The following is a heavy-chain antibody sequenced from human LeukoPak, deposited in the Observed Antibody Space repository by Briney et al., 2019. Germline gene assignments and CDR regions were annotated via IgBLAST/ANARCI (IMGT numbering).Heavy chain of an antibody. J-gene: IGHJ6*03. CDR1: GGSFSGYY. CDR2: INHSGST. D-gene: IGHD3-3*01. Sequence: PSETLSLTCAVYGGSFSGYYWSCLRQPPGKGLEWIGEINHSGSTNYNPSLKSRVTISVDTSKNQFSLNLSSVTAADTAVYYCARARPYYDFWSGYYSTLDYYYYYMDVWGKGTTVTVSS. V-gene: IGHV4-34*01. CDR3: ARARPYYDFWSGYYSTLDYYYYYMDV.